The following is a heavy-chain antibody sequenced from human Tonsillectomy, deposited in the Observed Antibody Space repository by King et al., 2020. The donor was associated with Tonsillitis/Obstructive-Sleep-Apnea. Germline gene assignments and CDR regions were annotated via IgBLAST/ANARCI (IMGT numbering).Heavy chain of an antibody. Sequence: VQLVESGGGLVQPGGSLRLSCAASGFTFSGCWMSWVRQAPGKGLEWVANIKQDGSEKFYVDSVKGQFTISRENAKKSLYLKMNSLRAEDKAVCYCARELHIMITFGGGTVPNTYPSAPDYWGQGTLVTVSS. CDR1: GFTFSGCW. J-gene: IGHJ4*02. CDR3: ARELHIMITFGGGTVPNTYPSAPDY. D-gene: IGHD3-16*02. CDR2: IKQDGSEK. V-gene: IGHV3-7*01.